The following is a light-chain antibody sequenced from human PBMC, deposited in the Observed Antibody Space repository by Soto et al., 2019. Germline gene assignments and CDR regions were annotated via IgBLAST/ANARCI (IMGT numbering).Light chain of an antibody. J-gene: IGLJ1*01. CDR3: CSYAGSYTPWV. V-gene: IGLV2-11*01. CDR1: SSDVGGYNY. CDR2: DVS. Sequence: QSALTQPRSVSGSPGQSVTISCTGTSSDVGGYNYVSWYQQHPGKAPKLMIYDVSKRPSGVPDRFSGSKSGNTASLTISGIQAEDEADYYCCSYAGSYTPWVFGTGTKVTV.